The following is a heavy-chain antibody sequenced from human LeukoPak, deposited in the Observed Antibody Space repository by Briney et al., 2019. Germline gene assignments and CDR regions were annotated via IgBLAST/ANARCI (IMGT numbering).Heavy chain of an antibody. D-gene: IGHD3-9*01. CDR1: GGSISSGGYY. J-gene: IGHJ4*02. V-gene: IGHV4-31*03. CDR2: IHYSGST. Sequence: SQTLSLTCTVSGGSISSGGYYWDWIRQHPGKGLEWIGFIHYSGSTYYNLSLKSRVTISIDTSKNQFSLKLTSVTAADTAVYYCARAHYDILTGYPLDYWGQGTLVTVSS. CDR3: ARAHYDILTGYPLDY.